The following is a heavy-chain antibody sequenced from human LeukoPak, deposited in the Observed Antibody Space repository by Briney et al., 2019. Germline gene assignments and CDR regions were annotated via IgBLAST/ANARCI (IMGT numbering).Heavy chain of an antibody. CDR3: AREGNSYGLDY. CDR2: INPNSGGT. V-gene: IGHV1-2*06. D-gene: IGHD5-18*01. J-gene: IGHJ4*02. Sequence: ASVKVSCKASGYTCTDYYIHWVRQAPGQGLEWMGRINPNSGGTNYAQKFQGRVTMTRDTSISTAYMELSRLRSDDTAVYYCAREGNSYGLDYWGQGTLVTVSS. CDR1: GYTCTDYY.